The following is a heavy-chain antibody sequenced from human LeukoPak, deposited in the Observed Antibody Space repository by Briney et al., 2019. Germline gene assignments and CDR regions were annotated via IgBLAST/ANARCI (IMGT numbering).Heavy chain of an antibody. D-gene: IGHD1-26*01. V-gene: IGHV3-48*02. Sequence: PGGSLRLSCEASGFTFRSYSMNWVRQAPGKGLEWVSYISSGGSTIYYADPLKGRFTISRDNARNLLFLQMDGLREEDTAMYYCARDWEGLLNWFDPWGQGTLVTVSS. CDR1: GFTFRSYS. CDR2: ISSGGSTI. J-gene: IGHJ5*02. CDR3: ARDWEGLLNWFDP.